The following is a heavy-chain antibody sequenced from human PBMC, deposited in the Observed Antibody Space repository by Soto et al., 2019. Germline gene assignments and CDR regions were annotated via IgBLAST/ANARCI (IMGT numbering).Heavy chain of an antibody. CDR3: ARDWAKMATTRHYYYYYGMDV. CDR1: VDSVSSGSYY. J-gene: IGHJ6*02. Sequence: KTSETLSLTCTVSVDSVSSGSYYWSWIRQPPGKGLEWIGYIYYSGSTNYNPSLKSRVTISVDTSKNQFSLKLSSVTAADTAVYYCARDWAKMATTRHYYYYYGMDVWGQGTTVTVSS. CDR2: IYYSGST. D-gene: IGHD5-12*01. V-gene: IGHV4-61*01.